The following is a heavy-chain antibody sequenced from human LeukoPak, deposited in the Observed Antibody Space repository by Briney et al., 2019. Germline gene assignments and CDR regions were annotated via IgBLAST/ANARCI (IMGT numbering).Heavy chain of an antibody. CDR1: GGSISSGCYS. J-gene: IGHJ6*03. D-gene: IGHD1-26*01. V-gene: IGHV4-30-2*02. CDR3: AKEVVGLRYYMDV. CDR2: IYHSGST. Sequence: SQTLSLTCAVSGGSISSGCYSWSWIRQPPGKGLEWIGYIYHSGSTYYNPSLKSRVTISVDTSKNQLSLKLTSVTVADTAVYYYAKEVVGLRYYMDVWGKGTTVTVSS.